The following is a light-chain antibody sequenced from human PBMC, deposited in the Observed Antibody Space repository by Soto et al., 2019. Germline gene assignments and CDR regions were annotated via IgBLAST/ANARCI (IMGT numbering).Light chain of an antibody. CDR2: KAS. CDR1: QSISNW. Sequence: DIQMTQSPSTLSASVGDRVTITCRTSQSISNWLAWYQQKPGKAPKLLIYKASSLESGVPSRFSGTGSGTEFTLTISTVQPDDIGTYYCHQYNFYSPPFTFGQGTKLEI. J-gene: IGKJ2*01. V-gene: IGKV1-5*03. CDR3: HQYNFYSPPFT.